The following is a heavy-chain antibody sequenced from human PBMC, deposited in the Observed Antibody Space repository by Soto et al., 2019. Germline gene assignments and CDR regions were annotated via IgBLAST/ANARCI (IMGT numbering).Heavy chain of an antibody. D-gene: IGHD3-3*01. CDR3: AVRRLRFLEGWVAFDI. Sequence: QLQLQESDPGLVKPSETLSLTCTVSGGSISSSSYYWGWIRQPPGKGLEWIGSIYYSGSTNYNPSLKSRVTISVDKSKNQFSLKLSSVTAADTAVYYCAVRRLRFLEGWVAFDIWGQGTMVTVSS. V-gene: IGHV4-39*07. J-gene: IGHJ3*02. CDR2: IYYSGST. CDR1: GGSISSSSYY.